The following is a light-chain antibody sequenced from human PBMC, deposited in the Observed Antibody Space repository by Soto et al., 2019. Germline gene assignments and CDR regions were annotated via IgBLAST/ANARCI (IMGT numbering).Light chain of an antibody. V-gene: IGLV3-21*04. CDR2: YDS. J-gene: IGLJ2*01. Sequence: VLTQPPSVSVAPGKTARITCGGNNIGSKSVHWHQQKPGQAPVLVIYYDSDRPSGIPERFSGSNSGNTATLTISRVEAGDEADYYCQVWDSSSDHPVFGGGTKLTVL. CDR1: NIGSKS. CDR3: QVWDSSSDHPV.